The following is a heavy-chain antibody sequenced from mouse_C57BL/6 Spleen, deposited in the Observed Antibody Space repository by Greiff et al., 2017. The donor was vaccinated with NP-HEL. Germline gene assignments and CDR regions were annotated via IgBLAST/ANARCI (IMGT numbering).Heavy chain of an antibody. CDR2: INPNNGGT. J-gene: IGHJ4*01. CDR1: GYTFTDYN. CDR3: ARYYYGRNYYAMDY. Sequence: VQLQQSGPELVKPGASVKMSCKASGYTFTDYNMHWVKQSHGKSLEWIGYINPNNGGTSYNQKFKGKATLTVNKSSSTAYMELRSLTSEDSAVYYCARYYYGRNYYAMDYWGQGTSVTVSS. D-gene: IGHD1-1*01. V-gene: IGHV1-22*01.